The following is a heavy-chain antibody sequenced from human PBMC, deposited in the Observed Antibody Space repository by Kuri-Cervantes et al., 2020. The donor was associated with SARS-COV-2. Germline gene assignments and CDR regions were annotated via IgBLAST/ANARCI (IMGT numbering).Heavy chain of an antibody. CDR1: GGTFSSYA. CDR2: IIPILGIA. V-gene: IGHV1-69*04. J-gene: IGHJ4*02. Sequence: SVKVSCKASGGTFSSYAISWVRQAPGQGLEWMGRIIPILGIANNGQKFQGRVTITADKSTSTAYMGLSSLRSEDTAVYYCARGYCSSTSCYPSDYWGQGTLVTVSS. CDR3: ARGYCSSTSCYPSDY. D-gene: IGHD2-2*01.